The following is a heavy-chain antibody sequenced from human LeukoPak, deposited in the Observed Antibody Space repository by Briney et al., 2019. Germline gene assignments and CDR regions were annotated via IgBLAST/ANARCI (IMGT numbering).Heavy chain of an antibody. CDR2: INPNSGGT. V-gene: IGHV1-18*01. CDR3: ARARGKWELLYYYYYMDV. CDR1: GYTFTSYD. D-gene: IGHD1-26*01. J-gene: IGHJ6*03. Sequence: ASVKVSCKASGYTFTSYDINWVRQATGQGLEWMGWINPNSGGTNYAQKLQGRVTMTTDTSTSTAYMELRSLRSDDTAVYYCARARGKWELLYYYYYMDVWGKGTTVTVSS.